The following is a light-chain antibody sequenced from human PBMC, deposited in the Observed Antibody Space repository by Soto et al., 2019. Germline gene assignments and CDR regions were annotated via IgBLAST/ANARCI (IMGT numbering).Light chain of an antibody. V-gene: IGKV3D-20*02. CDR2: DAS. Sequence: EIVLTQSPATLSLYTGDRATHSSRASQSISSSYLAWYQQKPGQAPRLLIYDASNRATGIPDRFSGGGSGTDFTLTISSLEPEDFAVYYCQQRSNLPPTFGQGTRLEI. J-gene: IGKJ5*01. CDR3: QQRSNLPPT. CDR1: QSISSSY.